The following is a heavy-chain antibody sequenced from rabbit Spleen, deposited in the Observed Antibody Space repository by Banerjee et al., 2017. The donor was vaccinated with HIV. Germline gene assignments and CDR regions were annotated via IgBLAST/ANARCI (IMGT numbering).Heavy chain of an antibody. CDR1: GFSFNDDYV. V-gene: IGHV1S40*01. CDR2: IYTGSSGST. D-gene: IGHD4-1*01. CDR3: ARVSETSGWGEDL. Sequence: QSLEESGGDLVKPGASLTLPCTASGFSFNDDYVMCWVRQSPGKGLKWIACIYTGSSGSTYYATWATGRFTCSKTSSTTVTLQMTSLTVADTATYFCARVSETSGWGEDLWGQGTLVTVS. J-gene: IGHJ3*01.